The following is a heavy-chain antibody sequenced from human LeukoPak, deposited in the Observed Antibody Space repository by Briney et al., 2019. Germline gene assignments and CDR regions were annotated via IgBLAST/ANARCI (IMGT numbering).Heavy chain of an antibody. CDR3: ARGMVRGVITWGHFDY. Sequence: GGSLRLSCAASGFTFSSYAMSWVRQAPGKGLEWVSAISGSGGSTYYADPVKGRFTISRDNSKNTLYLQMNSLRAEDTAVYYCARGMVRGVITWGHFDYWGQGTLVTVSS. CDR2: ISGSGGST. CDR1: GFTFSSYA. J-gene: IGHJ4*02. V-gene: IGHV3-23*01. D-gene: IGHD3-10*01.